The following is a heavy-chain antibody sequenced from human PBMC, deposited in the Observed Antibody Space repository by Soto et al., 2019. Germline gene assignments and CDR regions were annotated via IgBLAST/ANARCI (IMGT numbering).Heavy chain of an antibody. J-gene: IGHJ4*02. D-gene: IGHD3-16*01. CDR3: ANRLGSF. CDR2: THHSGST. V-gene: IGHV4-34*01. CDR1: GGSCSTYY. Sequence: QVQLQQWGTGLLKPSETLSLTCAVYGGSCSTYYWAWIRQPPGKGLEWIGETHHSGSTTYSPSLMSRVSISIDTSRNQFSLKLRAVTAADTGVYYCANRLGSFWGQGTLVTVSS.